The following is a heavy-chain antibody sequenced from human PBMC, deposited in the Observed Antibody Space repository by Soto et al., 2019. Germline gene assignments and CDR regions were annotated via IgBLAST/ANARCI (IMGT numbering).Heavy chain of an antibody. V-gene: IGHV3-30*18. CDR2: ISYDGSNK. J-gene: IGHJ6*03. CDR1: GFTFSSYG. Sequence: QVQLVESGGGVVQPGRSLRLSCAASGFTFSSYGMHWVRQAPGKGLEWVAVISYDGSNKYYADSVKGRFTISRDNSKYLLYLQMSSLRAEDTAVYYCAKSLISSSWSHYYYLDVWGQGTTVTVSS. D-gene: IGHD6-13*01. CDR3: AKSLISSSWSHYYYLDV.